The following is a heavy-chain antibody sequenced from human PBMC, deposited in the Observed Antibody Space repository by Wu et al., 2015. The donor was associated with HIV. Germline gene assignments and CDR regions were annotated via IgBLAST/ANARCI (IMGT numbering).Heavy chain of an antibody. CDR2: INPNNGGT. CDR3: ARTDIVAIPSGY. V-gene: IGHV1-2*02. Sequence: QVQLVQSGTEVKKPGASVKVSCKASGYTFTGYYMHWVRQAPGQGLEWMGWINPNNGGTNYAQKFQGRVTMTRDTSISTAYMELSRLTSDDTAVYYCARTDIVAIPSGYWGQGTLVTVSS. J-gene: IGHJ4*02. D-gene: IGHD5-12*01. CDR1: GYTFTGYY.